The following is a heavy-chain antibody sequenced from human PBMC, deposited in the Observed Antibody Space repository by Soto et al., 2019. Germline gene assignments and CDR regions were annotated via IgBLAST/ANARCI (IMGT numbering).Heavy chain of an antibody. CDR2: IAVDGANT. J-gene: IGHJ5*02. V-gene: IGHV1-58*01. D-gene: IGHD2-2*01. Sequence: SVKVSCKASGFTFTRSAVQWVRQARGQRLEWIGWIAVDGANTNYAQKFQERVTITRDMSTSTAYMELSSLRSEDTAVYYCAADPFCSSTNCYNWFDPWGQGTLVTVSS. CDR3: AADPFCSSTNCYNWFDP. CDR1: GFTFTRSA.